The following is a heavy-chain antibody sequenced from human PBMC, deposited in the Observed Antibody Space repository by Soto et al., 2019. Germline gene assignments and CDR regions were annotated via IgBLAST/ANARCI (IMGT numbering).Heavy chain of an antibody. D-gene: IGHD3-3*01. V-gene: IGHV3-23*01. Sequence: EVQLLESGGALVQPGGSLRLSCAASGFTFISYAMSWVRQAPGKGLEWVSALSGGGDNTYYADSVKGRFTTSRDNSNNNLFLQMNRLRAEETAVYYCAKDYDLREILTFLDYWGQGTLVTVSS. CDR2: LSGGGDNT. CDR1: GFTFISYA. J-gene: IGHJ4*02. CDR3: AKDYDLREILTFLDY.